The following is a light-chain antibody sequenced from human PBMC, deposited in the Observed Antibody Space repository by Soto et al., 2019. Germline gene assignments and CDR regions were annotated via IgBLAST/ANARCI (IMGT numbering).Light chain of an antibody. V-gene: IGLV2-23*03. CDR1: SSDVGSYNL. Sequence: QSALTQPASVSGSTGQSITISCTGTSSDVGSYNLVSWYQQHPGKAPKLMIYEGSKRPAGVSNRFSGSKSGNTASLTLSGLQAEDEAYDYCCSYAGSSTFGVGFGGGTKLTFL. CDR2: EGS. J-gene: IGLJ2*01. CDR3: CSYAGSSTFGVG.